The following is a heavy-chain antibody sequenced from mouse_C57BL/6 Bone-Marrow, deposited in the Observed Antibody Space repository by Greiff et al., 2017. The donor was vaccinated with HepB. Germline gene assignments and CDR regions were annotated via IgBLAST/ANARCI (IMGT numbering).Heavy chain of an antibody. CDR2: KWSDGST. CDR1: GFSLTSYG. V-gene: IGHV2-6-1*01. J-gene: IGHJ4*01. CDR3: ARHKWLRDAMDY. D-gene: IGHD2-2*01. Sequence: VMLVKSGPGLVAPSQSLSITCTVSGFSLTSYGVHWVRQPPGKGLEWLVVKWSDGSTTYNSALKSRLSISKDNSKSQVFLQMNRLQTDDTAMYCGARHKWLRDAMDYWGQGTSVTVSS.